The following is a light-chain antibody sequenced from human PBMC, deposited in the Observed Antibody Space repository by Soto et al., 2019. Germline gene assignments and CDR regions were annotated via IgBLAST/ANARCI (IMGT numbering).Light chain of an antibody. Sequence: QSVLTQPASVSGSPGQSITISCTGTSSDVGGYNYVSWYQQLPDKAPKLMIYDVSDRPSGVSSRFSGSKSGNTASLTISGLQTEDEADYYCSSYTSSSLYVFGTGTKVTVL. CDR3: SSYTSSSLYV. CDR2: DVS. J-gene: IGLJ1*01. V-gene: IGLV2-14*01. CDR1: SSDVGGYNY.